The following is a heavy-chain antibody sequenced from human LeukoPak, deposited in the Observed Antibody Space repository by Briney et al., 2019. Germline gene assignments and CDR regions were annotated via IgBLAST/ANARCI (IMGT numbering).Heavy chain of an antibody. CDR3: ARVPFCGGDCS. D-gene: IGHD2-21*01. CDR2: IYYSGST. CDR1: GGSISSYY. Sequence: PSETLSLTCTVSGGSISSYYWSWIRQPPGKGLEWIGYIYYSGSTNYNPSLKSRVTISVDTSKNQFSLKLSSVTAADTAAYYCARVPFCGGDCSWGQGTLVTVSS. V-gene: IGHV4-59*01. J-gene: IGHJ5*02.